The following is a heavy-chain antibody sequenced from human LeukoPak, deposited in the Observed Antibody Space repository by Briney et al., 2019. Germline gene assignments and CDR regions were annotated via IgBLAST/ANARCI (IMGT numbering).Heavy chain of an antibody. CDR1: GGTFSSYA. J-gene: IGHJ4*02. D-gene: IGHD3-22*01. V-gene: IGHV1-69*13. CDR3: ARTGPSYYYDSSGYYYEDY. Sequence: SVEVSCKASGGTFSSYAISWVRQAPGQGLEWMGGIIPIFGTANYAQKFQGRVTITADESTSTAYMELSSLRSEDTAVYYCARTGPSYYYDSSGYYYEDYWGQGTLVTVSS. CDR2: IIPIFGTA.